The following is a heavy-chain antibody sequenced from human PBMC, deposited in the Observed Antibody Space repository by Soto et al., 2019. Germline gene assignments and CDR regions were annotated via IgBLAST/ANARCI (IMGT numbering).Heavy chain of an antibody. Sequence: EVQLLESGGGMVQPGGSLRLSCAASGFTFSSYAMSWVRQAPGKGLEWVSAISGSGGSTYYADSVKGRFTISRDNSKNTRYLQRSSLRAEDTAVYYCAKCMTTVTTVAYYYYMDVWGKGTTVTVSS. CDR3: AKCMTTVTTVAYYYYMDV. J-gene: IGHJ6*03. D-gene: IGHD4-17*01. V-gene: IGHV3-23*01. CDR1: GFTFSSYA. CDR2: ISGSGGST.